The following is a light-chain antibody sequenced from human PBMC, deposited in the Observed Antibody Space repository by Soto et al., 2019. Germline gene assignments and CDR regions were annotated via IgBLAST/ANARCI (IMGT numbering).Light chain of an antibody. CDR3: QSYDISLSGSV. Sequence: QSVLTQPPSVSGAPGQRVTISCTGSSSNIGAGYDVHWYQQLPGTAPKLLIYANINRPSGVPDRVSGSKSGTSASLAITGLQAEDEADYFCQSYDISLSGSVFGSGTKVTVL. CDR1: SSNIGAGYD. J-gene: IGLJ1*01. V-gene: IGLV1-40*01. CDR2: ANI.